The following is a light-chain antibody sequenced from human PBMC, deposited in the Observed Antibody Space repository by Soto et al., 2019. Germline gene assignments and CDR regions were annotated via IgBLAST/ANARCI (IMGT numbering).Light chain of an antibody. Sequence: LTQSPGPLSLSPGVRATLSCTPSQNINNNYLAWYQHKPGQAPRLLIYDASLRATGVPDRFSGSGSGTDFTLTITRLEPDDSAVYYCQQHGISHITFGQGTRLEIK. CDR2: DAS. CDR3: QQHGISHIT. V-gene: IGKV3-20*01. J-gene: IGKJ5*01. CDR1: QNINNNY.